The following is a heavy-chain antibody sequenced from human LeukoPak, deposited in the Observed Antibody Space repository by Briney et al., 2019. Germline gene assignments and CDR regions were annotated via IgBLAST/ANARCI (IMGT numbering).Heavy chain of an antibody. V-gene: IGHV4-30-2*01. D-gene: IGHD1-26*01. CDR1: GGSISSGGYY. J-gene: IGHJ4*02. Sequence: SETLSLTCTVSGGSISSGGYYWSWIRQPPGKGLEWIGYIYHSGSTYYNLSLKSRVTISVDRPKNQFSLKLSSVTAADTAVYYCARDLDGSYWYYFDYWGQGTLVTVSS. CDR3: ARDLDGSYWYYFDY. CDR2: IYHSGST.